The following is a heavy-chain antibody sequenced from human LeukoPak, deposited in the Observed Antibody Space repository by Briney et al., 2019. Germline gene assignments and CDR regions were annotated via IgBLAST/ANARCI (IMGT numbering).Heavy chain of an antibody. D-gene: IGHD1-7*01. V-gene: IGHV5-51*01. Sequence: GESLKFSCKGSGYSFTSYWIGWVRQMPGKGLEWMGIIYPGDSDTKYSPSFQGQVTISADKSISTAYLQWGSLKASDTAMYYCARLYGGTTSHVNYWGQGTLVTVSS. J-gene: IGHJ4*02. CDR2: IYPGDSDT. CDR1: GYSFTSYW. CDR3: ARLYGGTTSHVNY.